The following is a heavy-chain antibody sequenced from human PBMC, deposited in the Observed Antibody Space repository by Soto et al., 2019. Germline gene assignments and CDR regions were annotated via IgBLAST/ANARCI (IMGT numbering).Heavy chain of an antibody. CDR1: GFTFSSYA. CDR2: ISYDGSNK. V-gene: IGHV3-30-3*01. D-gene: IGHD1-26*01. Sequence: GGSLRLSCAASGFTFSSYAMHWVRQAPGKGLEWVAVISYDGSNKYYADYVKGRFTISRDNSKNTLYLQMNSLRAEDTAVYYCARASGSYGYYYYGMDVWGQGTTVTVSS. CDR3: ARASGSYGYYYYGMDV. J-gene: IGHJ6*02.